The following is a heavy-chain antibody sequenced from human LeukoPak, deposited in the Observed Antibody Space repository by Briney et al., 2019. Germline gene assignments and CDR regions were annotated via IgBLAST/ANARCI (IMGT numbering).Heavy chain of an antibody. CDR2: INQDGSMT. Sequence: GRSLRLSCGASGFTFSSYWMIWVRQAPGKGLEWVANINQDGSMTYYVASVKGRFTISRDNAKNSLYLQMNSLRAEDTVVYYCAKEFITMVRGVIVAWFDPWGQGTLVTVSS. J-gene: IGHJ5*02. CDR3: AKEFITMVRGVIVAWFDP. D-gene: IGHD3-10*01. CDR1: GFTFSSYW. V-gene: IGHV3-7*03.